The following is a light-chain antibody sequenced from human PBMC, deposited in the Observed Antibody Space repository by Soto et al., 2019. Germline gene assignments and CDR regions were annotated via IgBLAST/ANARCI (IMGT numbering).Light chain of an antibody. CDR1: SSNIGNNY. CDR3: GTWDSSLNGGV. J-gene: IGLJ2*01. CDR2: DNN. Sequence: QSVLTQPPSVSAAPGQMVTISCSGSSSNIGNNYVSWYQQPPGTAPKLLIYDNNKRPSGIPDRFSGSKSGTSATLAITGLQTGDEADYYCGTWDSSLNGGVFGGGTQLTVL. V-gene: IGLV1-51*01.